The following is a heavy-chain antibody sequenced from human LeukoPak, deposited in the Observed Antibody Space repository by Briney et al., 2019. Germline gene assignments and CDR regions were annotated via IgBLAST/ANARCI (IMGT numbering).Heavy chain of an antibody. Sequence: ASVKVSCKASGYTFTSYHMHWVRQAPGQGLEWMGIINPSGGSTSYAQKFQGRVTMTRDTSTSTVYMELSSLRSEDTAVYYCARDLFGLNSGTHPDYWGQGTLVTVSS. CDR1: GYTFTSYH. CDR2: INPSGGST. V-gene: IGHV1-46*01. J-gene: IGHJ4*02. CDR3: ARDLFGLNSGTHPDY. D-gene: IGHD1-26*01.